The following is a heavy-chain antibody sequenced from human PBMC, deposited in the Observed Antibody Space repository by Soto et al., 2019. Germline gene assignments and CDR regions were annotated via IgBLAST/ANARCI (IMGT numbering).Heavy chain of an antibody. Sequence: SGPTLVNPTQTLTLTCTFSGFSLSTSGVGVGWIRQPPGKALEWLALIYWDDDKRYSPSLKSRLTITKETSKNQVVLTMTNMDPVDTATYYCAHLPGIAVAGLYFDYWGQGTLVTVSS. CDR3: AHLPGIAVAGLYFDY. V-gene: IGHV2-5*02. CDR2: IYWDDDK. CDR1: GFSLSTSGVG. J-gene: IGHJ4*02. D-gene: IGHD6-19*01.